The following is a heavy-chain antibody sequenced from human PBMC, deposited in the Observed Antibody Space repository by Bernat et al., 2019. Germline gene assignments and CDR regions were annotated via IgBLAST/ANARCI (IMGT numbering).Heavy chain of an antibody. V-gene: IGHV3-7*03. J-gene: IGHJ4*02. CDR3: ARESEYSDFWSGYYG. CDR1: GFTFSSYW. Sequence: EVQLVESGGGLVQPGGSLRLSCAASGFTFSSYWMSWVRQAPGKGLEWVANIKQDGSEKYYVDSVKGRFTISRDNDKNSLYLQMNSLRAEDTAVYYCARESEYSDFWSGYYGWGQGTLVTVSS. CDR2: IKQDGSEK. D-gene: IGHD3-3*01.